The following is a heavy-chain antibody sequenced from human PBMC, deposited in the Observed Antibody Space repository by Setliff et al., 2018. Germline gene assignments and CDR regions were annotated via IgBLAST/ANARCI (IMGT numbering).Heavy chain of an antibody. CDR3: ARRSNLGATIFSGAFDI. D-gene: IGHD3-3*01. Sequence: SETLSLTCAVYGGSFTDHFWSWIRQPPGKGLEWIGEINHSGSTNYNPSLKSRLSISVDASKNQFSLKLTSVTAADTAVYFCARRSNLGATIFSGAFDIWGQGTMVTVSS. J-gene: IGHJ3*02. CDR1: GGSFTDHF. CDR2: INHSGST. V-gene: IGHV4-34*01.